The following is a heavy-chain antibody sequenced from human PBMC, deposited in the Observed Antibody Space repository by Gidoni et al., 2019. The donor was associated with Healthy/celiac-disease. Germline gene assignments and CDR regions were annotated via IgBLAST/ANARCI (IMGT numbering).Heavy chain of an antibody. D-gene: IGHD6-13*01. V-gene: IGHV1-2*04. J-gene: IGHJ5*02. Sequence: QVRLVQSGAEVKETGASVKVSCEASGYTFTGYYMHWGRQAPVPGLEWMGWINPNSGGTNDAQKFQGWVTMTRDTAISTAYMERSRLRSDDKAVYYWAREGECNSSKGRNWFDPWGQGTLVTVSA. CDR2: INPNSGGT. CDR3: AREGECNSSKGRNWFDP. CDR1: GYTFTGYY.